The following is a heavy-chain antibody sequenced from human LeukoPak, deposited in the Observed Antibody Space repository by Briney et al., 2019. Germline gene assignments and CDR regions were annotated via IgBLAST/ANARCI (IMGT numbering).Heavy chain of an antibody. CDR2: LYHSGNT. CDR3: ARIFSSFDDYGDFYEPDYYFDL. CDR1: GSSISTGYS. V-gene: IGHV4-38-2*02. J-gene: IGHJ2*01. D-gene: IGHD4-17*01. Sequence: PSETLSLTCTVSGSSISTGYSWGWIRQPPGKGLEWIGSLYHSGNTHYDPSPKSRVTISVDTSKSHVSLKLSSVTAADTAVYYCARIFSSFDDYGDFYEPDYYFDLWGRGTLVTVSS.